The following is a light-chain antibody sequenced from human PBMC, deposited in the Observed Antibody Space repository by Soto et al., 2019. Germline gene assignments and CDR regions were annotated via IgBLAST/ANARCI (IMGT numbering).Light chain of an antibody. CDR1: QSVSRW. CDR2: KAC. CDR3: QQYNHNWT. J-gene: IGKJ1*01. Sequence: DIQMTQSPSTLSASVGDRVTITCRASQSVSRWLAWYQQKPGKAPKLLIYKACTLESVVPSMFSGSGCGTEFTLAISSQQPDDSANYYCQQYNHNWTFGQGTKVEIK. V-gene: IGKV1-5*03.